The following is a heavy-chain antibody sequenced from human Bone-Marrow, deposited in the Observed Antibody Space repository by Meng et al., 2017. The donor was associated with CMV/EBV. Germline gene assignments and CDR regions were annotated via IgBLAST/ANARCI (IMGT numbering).Heavy chain of an antibody. CDR1: GFTFDDYG. J-gene: IGHJ6*02. Sequence: GGSLRLSCAASGFTFDDYGMSWVRQAPGKGLEWVSGINWNGGSTGYADSVKGRFTISRDNAKNSLYLQMNSLRAEDTAVYYCAREYCSGGSCYAYYYYGMDVWGQGTTVTVSS. D-gene: IGHD2-15*01. CDR3: AREYCSGGSCYAYYYYGMDV. CDR2: INWNGGST. V-gene: IGHV3-20*04.